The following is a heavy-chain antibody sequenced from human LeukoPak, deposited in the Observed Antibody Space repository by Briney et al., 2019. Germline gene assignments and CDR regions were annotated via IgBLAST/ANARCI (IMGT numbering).Heavy chain of an antibody. CDR1: GYTFTGYY. CDR2: INPNSGGT. D-gene: IGHD2-2*01. J-gene: IGHJ4*02. CDR3: ARVGLGYCSSTSCYDY. Sequence: ASVKVSCKPSGYTFTGYYMHWVRQAPGQGLEWMGWINPNSGGTNYAQKFQGRVTMTRDTSISTAYMELSRLRSDDTAVYYCARVGLGYCSSTSCYDYWGQGTLVTVSS. V-gene: IGHV1-2*02.